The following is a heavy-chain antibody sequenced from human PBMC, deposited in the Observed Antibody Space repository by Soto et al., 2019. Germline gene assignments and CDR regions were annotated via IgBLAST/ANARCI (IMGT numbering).Heavy chain of an antibody. J-gene: IGHJ3*02. CDR2: IYYSGST. Sequence: KPSETLSLTCTVSGGSISSYYWSWIRQPPGKGLEWIGYIYYSGSTNYNPSLKSRVTISVDTSKNQFSLKLSSVTAADTAVYYCARASSNYIWGSYPHDAFDIWGQRTMVTVSS. V-gene: IGHV4-59*01. D-gene: IGHD3-16*02. CDR3: ARASSNYIWGSYPHDAFDI. CDR1: GGSISSYY.